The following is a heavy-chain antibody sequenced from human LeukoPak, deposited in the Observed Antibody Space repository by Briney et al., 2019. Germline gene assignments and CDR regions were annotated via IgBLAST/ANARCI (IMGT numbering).Heavy chain of an antibody. J-gene: IGHJ6*04. CDR3: ARDSGSYYGMDV. D-gene: IGHD3-10*01. CDR2: IYYSGST. CDR1: GGSISSYY. V-gene: IGHV4-59*01. Sequence: SETLSLTCTVSGGSISSYYWNWIRQPPGKGLEWIGYIYYSGSTNYNPSLKSRVTISLDTSKNQSSLKLSSVTAADTAIYYCARDSGSYYGMDVWGKGTTVTVSS.